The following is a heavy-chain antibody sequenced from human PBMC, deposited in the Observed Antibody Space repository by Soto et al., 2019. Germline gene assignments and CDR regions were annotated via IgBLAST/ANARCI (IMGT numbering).Heavy chain of an antibody. CDR1: GFTFSSYG. J-gene: IGHJ6*01. V-gene: IGHV3-30*18. Sequence: QVQLVESGGGVVQPGRSLRLSCAASGFTFSSYGMHWVRQAPGKGLEWVAVISYDGSNKYYADSVKGRFTISRDNSKNTLYLQMNSLRAEDTAVYYCAKDKGYDFWSGYYTGGVYPTDYGMAVWGQGTTVTVSS. CDR3: AKDKGYDFWSGYYTGGVYPTDYGMAV. D-gene: IGHD3-3*01. CDR2: ISYDGSNK.